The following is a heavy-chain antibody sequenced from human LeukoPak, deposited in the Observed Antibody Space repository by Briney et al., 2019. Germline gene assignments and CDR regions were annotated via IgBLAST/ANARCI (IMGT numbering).Heavy chain of an antibody. CDR3: ARDRAAAGRVYYYMDV. CDR1: GYAFTGRY. V-gene: IGHV1-2*02. D-gene: IGHD6-13*01. Sequence: ASVKVLWKGSGYAFTGRYMHWVRQDPGQGLEWLAFITPNSGGTNYAQKFQGRVTMTRDTSISTAYMELSRLRSDNTAVYYCARDRAAAGRVYYYMDVWGKGTTVTVSS. CDR2: ITPNSGGT. J-gene: IGHJ6*03.